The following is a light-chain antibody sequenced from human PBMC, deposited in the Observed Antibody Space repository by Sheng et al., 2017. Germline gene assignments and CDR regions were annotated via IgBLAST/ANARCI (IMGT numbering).Light chain of an antibody. CDR3: QHYNNWPRT. CDR1: QSVDSSY. Sequence: EIVLTQSPGSLSLSPGERATLSCRASQSVDSSYLAWYQQRPGQAPRLLIFGASSRATGIPDRFSGSGSGTDFTLTINSLQSEDFAVYYCQHYNNWPRTFGQGTKVEIK. CDR2: GAS. V-gene: IGKV3-20*01. J-gene: IGKJ1*01.